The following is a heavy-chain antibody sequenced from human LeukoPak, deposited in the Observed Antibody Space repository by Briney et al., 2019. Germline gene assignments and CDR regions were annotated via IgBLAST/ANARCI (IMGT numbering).Heavy chain of an antibody. CDR2: ISSSSSYI. D-gene: IGHD3-22*01. Sequence: GGSLRLSCAASGFTFSSYSMNWVRQAPGKGLEWVSSISSSSSYIYYADSVKGRFTISRDNAKNSLYLQMNSLRAEDTAVYSCARSADSSGPYWYFDLWGRGTLVTVSP. CDR1: GFTFSSYS. J-gene: IGHJ2*01. CDR3: ARSADSSGPYWYFDL. V-gene: IGHV3-21*01.